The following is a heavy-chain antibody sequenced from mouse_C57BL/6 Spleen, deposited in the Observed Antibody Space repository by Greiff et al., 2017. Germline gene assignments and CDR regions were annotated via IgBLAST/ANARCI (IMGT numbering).Heavy chain of an antibody. D-gene: IGHD6-1*01. CDR1: GYTFTSYW. Sequence: VQLQQPGAELVKPGASVKLSCKASGYTFTSYWMSWVKQRPGRGLEWIGGIDPNSGGTKYNEKFKSKATLTVDKPSSTAYMQLSSLTSEDSAVYYCARSAVGYFDYWGQGTTLTVSS. J-gene: IGHJ2*01. V-gene: IGHV1-72*01. CDR3: ARSAVGYFDY. CDR2: IDPNSGGT.